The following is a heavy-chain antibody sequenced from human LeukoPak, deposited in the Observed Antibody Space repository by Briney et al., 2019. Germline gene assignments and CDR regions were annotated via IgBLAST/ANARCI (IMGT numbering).Heavy chain of an antibody. D-gene: IGHD3-9*01. Sequence: SVKVSCEASGGTFSSYAISWVRQAPGQGLEWMGGIIPIFGTANYAQKFQGRVTITADESTSTAYMELSSLRSEDTAVYYCATHVFSELRYFDWSTNEWGQGTLVTVSS. J-gene: IGHJ4*02. CDR3: ATHVFSELRYFDWSTNE. CDR2: IIPIFGTA. V-gene: IGHV1-69*13. CDR1: GGTFSSYA.